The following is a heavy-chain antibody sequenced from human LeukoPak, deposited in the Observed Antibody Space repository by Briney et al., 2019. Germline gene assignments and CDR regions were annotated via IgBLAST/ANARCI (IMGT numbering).Heavy chain of an antibody. CDR1: GYTFTSYD. CDR2: MNPNIGNT. Sequence: ASVKVSCKASGYTFTSYDINWVRQATGQGLEWMGWMNPNIGNTGYVQKFQGRVTMTRNTSTSTAYMELSSLRSEDTAVYYCATHLGNCSGGSCEGYFQHWGQGTLVTVSS. CDR3: ATHLGNCSGGSCEGYFQH. V-gene: IGHV1-8*01. J-gene: IGHJ1*01. D-gene: IGHD2-15*01.